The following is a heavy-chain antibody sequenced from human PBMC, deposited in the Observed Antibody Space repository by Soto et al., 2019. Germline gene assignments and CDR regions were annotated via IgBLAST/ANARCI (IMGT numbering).Heavy chain of an antibody. J-gene: IGHJ6*02. V-gene: IGHV5-51*01. CDR1: GYSFTSYW. D-gene: IGHD5-12*01. Sequence: LNISCKGSGYSFTSYWIGWVRQMPGKGLEWMGIIYPGDSDTRYSPSFQGQVTISADKSISTAYLQRSSLKASDTAMYYCARVGFRIVATIGGMDVWGQGTTVTVSS. CDR2: IYPGDSDT. CDR3: ARVGFRIVATIGGMDV.